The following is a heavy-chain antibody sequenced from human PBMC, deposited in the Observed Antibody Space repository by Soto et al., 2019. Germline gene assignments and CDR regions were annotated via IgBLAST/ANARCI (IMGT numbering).Heavy chain of an antibody. J-gene: IGHJ4*02. CDR3: AKDGAGEWVFDY. CDR2: ISYDGSNK. Sequence: QVQLVESGGGVVQPGRSLRLSCAASGFTFSSYGMHWVRQAPGKGLEWVAVISYDGSNKYYADSVKGRFTISRDNSKNTLYLQMNSLRAEDTAVYYCAKDGAGEWVFDYWGQGTLVTVSS. V-gene: IGHV3-30*18. D-gene: IGHD1-26*01. CDR1: GFTFSSYG.